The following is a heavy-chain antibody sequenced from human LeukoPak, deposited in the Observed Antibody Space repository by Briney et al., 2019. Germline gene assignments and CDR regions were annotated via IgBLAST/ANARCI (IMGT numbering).Heavy chain of an antibody. V-gene: IGHV4-59*01. D-gene: IGHD3-10*01. CDR1: GGSISSYY. CDR2: IYYSGST. CDR3: ARENTGVLWFGELLEGSWFDP. Sequence: SETLSLTCTVSGGSISSYYWSWIRQPPGKGLEWIGYIYYSGSTNYNPSIKSRVTISVDTSKNQFSLKLSSVTAADTAVYYCARENTGVLWFGELLEGSWFDPWGQGTLVTVSS. J-gene: IGHJ5*02.